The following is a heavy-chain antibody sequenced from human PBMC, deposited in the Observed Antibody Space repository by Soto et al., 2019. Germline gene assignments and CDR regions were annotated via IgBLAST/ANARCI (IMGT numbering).Heavy chain of an antibody. V-gene: IGHV4-59*03. D-gene: IGHD3-22*01. Sequence: PXXTLSLTCAVSCDSISSYYCMWIRQPPGKGLESMGXLYYGXSANYNHSLKXXVTLSVDXXKNQCSLTMSSMTAADTAVYYCALRSMEVVPEYWGQGTLVTVSS. J-gene: IGHJ4*02. CDR3: ALRSMEVVPEY. CDR2: LYYGXSA. CDR1: CDSISSYY.